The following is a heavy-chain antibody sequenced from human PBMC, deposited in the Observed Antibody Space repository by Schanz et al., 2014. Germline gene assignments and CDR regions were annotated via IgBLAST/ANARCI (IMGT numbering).Heavy chain of an antibody. V-gene: IGHV3-21*02. D-gene: IGHD3-16*01. CDR1: GFTVSAYS. J-gene: IGHJ4*02. Sequence: EVQVVESGGGLVRPGGSLRLSCSGFTVSAYSANWVRQAPGKGLEWVSTIASGGSHTFYADSVTGRFTISGDNSKNTLYLQMNSLGVEDTAVYYCATPPPAYTTNWYTYSFVYWGQGTLVTVSS. CDR2: IASGGSHT. CDR3: ATPPPAYTTNWYTYSFVY.